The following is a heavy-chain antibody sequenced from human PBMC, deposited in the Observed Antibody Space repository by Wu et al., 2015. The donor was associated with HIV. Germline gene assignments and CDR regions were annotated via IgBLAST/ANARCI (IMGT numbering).Heavy chain of an antibody. CDR1: GGTFSSYS. J-gene: IGHJ3*02. Sequence: QVQLVQSGAEVKKPGSSVKVSCKASGGTFSSYSISWVRQAPGQGLEWMGRIIPMYGTTNYAQKFQGRFTITADESTSTAYMELSSLRSEDTAVYYCARVPPIATAGTPFDIWGQGTLVTVSS. CDR2: IIPMYGTT. D-gene: IGHD6-25*01. V-gene: IGHV1-69*13. CDR3: ARVPPIATAGTPFDI.